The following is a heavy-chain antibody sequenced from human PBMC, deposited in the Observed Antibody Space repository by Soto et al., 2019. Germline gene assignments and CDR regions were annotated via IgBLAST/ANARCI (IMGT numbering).Heavy chain of an antibody. Sequence: GSLRLSCAASGFTFSSYAMHWVRQAPGKGLEWVAVISYDGSNKYYADSVKGRFTISRDNSKNTLYLQMNSLRAEDTAVYYCARRFRYYDILTGYPEAFDIWGQGTMVTVSS. CDR2: ISYDGSNK. D-gene: IGHD3-9*01. J-gene: IGHJ3*02. V-gene: IGHV3-30-3*01. CDR1: GFTFSSYA. CDR3: ARRFRYYDILTGYPEAFDI.